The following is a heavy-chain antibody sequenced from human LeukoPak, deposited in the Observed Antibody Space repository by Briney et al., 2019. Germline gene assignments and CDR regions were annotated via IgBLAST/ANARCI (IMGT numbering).Heavy chain of an antibody. CDR2: ISGSGGST. D-gene: IGHD1-7*01. V-gene: IGHV3-23*01. J-gene: IGHJ4*02. Sequence: PGGSLRLSCAASGFTFSSYAMSWVRQAPGKGLEWVSAISGSGGSTYYADSVKGRFPISRDNSKNTLYLQMNSLRAEDTAVYYCAKVGTGTGASFDYWGQGTLVTVSS. CDR1: GFTFSSYA. CDR3: AKVGTGTGASFDY.